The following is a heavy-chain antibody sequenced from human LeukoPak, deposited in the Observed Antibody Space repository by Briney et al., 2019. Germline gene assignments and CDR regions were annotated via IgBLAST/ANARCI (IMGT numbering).Heavy chain of an antibody. CDR3: ATGGAAAGRKTPFDY. V-gene: IGHV3-23*01. D-gene: IGHD6-13*01. Sequence: GGSLRLSCAASGFTFRSYTMSWVRQAPGKGLEWVSTISGSGSSTYYADSVKGRFTISRDNSKDTLYLQMNSLRAEDTAVYYCATGGAAAGRKTPFDYWGQGTLVTVSS. CDR1: GFTFRSYT. J-gene: IGHJ4*02. CDR2: ISGSGSST.